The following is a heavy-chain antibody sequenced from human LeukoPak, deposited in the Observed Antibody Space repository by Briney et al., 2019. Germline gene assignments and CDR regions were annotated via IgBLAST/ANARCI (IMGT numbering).Heavy chain of an antibody. V-gene: IGHV4-39*07. D-gene: IGHD3-22*01. CDR1: GGSISSSSYY. CDR3: ARQLYYDSSGYPDY. J-gene: IGHJ4*02. Sequence: SETLSLTCTVSGGSISSSSYYWGWIRQPPGKGLEWIGSIYYSGSTYYNPSLKSRVTISVDTSKNQFSLKLSSVTAADTAVYYCARQLYYDSSGYPDYWGQGTLVTVSS. CDR2: IYYSGST.